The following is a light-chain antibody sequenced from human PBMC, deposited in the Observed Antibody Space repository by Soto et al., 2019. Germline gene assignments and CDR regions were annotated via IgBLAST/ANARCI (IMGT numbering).Light chain of an antibody. CDR1: SGHRDYG. CDR2: LNSDGSH. CDR3: QTWGTGTVV. J-gene: IGLJ2*01. Sequence: QLVLTQSPSASASVGASVNLTCTLSSGHRDYGIAWHQQQPEKGPRYLMKLNSDGSHRKGDGIPDRFSGSSSGAERYLSISSLQSEDEADYYCQTWGTGTVVFGGGTKLTVL. V-gene: IGLV4-69*01.